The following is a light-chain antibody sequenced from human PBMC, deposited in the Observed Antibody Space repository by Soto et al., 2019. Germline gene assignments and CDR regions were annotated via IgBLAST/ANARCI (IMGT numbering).Light chain of an antibody. Sequence: EIVLTQSPGTLSLSPGERATLSCRVSQSVSSSYLAWYQHKPGQAPRLLIYGASGRATGIPDRFSGSGSGTDFTLTISRLEPEDFAVYYCQQYGSSPPVTFGQGTRLEI. CDR2: GAS. CDR3: QQYGSSPPVT. CDR1: QSVSSSY. V-gene: IGKV3-20*01. J-gene: IGKJ5*01.